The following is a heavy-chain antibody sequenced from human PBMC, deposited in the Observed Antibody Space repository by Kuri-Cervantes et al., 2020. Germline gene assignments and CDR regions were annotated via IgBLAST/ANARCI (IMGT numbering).Heavy chain of an antibody. CDR3: ARAALLRYFDWLNWFDP. CDR1: GGSFSGYY. CDR2: INHSGST. D-gene: IGHD3-9*01. J-gene: IGHJ5*02. V-gene: IGHV4-34*01. Sequence: GSLRLSCAVYGGSFSGYYWSWIRQPPGKGLEWIGEINHSGSTNYNPSLKSRVTISVDTSKNQFSLKPSSVTAADTAVYYCARAALLRYFDWLNWFDPWGQGALVTVSS.